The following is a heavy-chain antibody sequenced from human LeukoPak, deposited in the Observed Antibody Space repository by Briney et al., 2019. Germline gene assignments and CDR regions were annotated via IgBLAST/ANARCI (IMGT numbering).Heavy chain of an antibody. CDR2: INPNSGGT. D-gene: IGHD1-7*01. CDR1: GYTFTGCY. J-gene: IGHJ4*02. Sequence: ASVKVSCKASGYTFTGCYMHWVRQAPGQGLEWMEWINPNSGGTNYAQKFQGRVTMTRDASISTAYMELSRLRSDDTAVYYCARDLTGTTSWDLDYWGQGTLVTVSS. CDR3: ARDLTGTTSWDLDY. V-gene: IGHV1-2*02.